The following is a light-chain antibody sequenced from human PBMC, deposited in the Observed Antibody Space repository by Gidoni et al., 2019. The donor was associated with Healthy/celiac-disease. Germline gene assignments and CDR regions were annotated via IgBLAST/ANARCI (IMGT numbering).Light chain of an antibody. J-gene: IGKJ1*01. CDR3: QQSYSTPQT. Sequence: DIQMTQTPSSLSASVGDRVTITCRASQSISSYLNWYQQKPGNAPKLLIYAASSFQSGVPSRFSGSGSGTDFTLTISSLQPEDFATYYCQQSYSTPQTFGQWTKVEIK. CDR1: QSISSY. V-gene: IGKV1-39*01. CDR2: AAS.